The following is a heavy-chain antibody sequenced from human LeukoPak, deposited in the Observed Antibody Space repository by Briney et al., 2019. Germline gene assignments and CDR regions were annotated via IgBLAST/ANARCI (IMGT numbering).Heavy chain of an antibody. CDR1: GFTISTYW. CDR2: INQDASEI. J-gene: IGHJ4*02. V-gene: IGHV3-7*01. Sequence: PGGSLRLSCAASGFTISTYWMNWYRQPPGKGLEWVCNINQDASEINHVDSVRGRFTISRDNAKNSLHLQMNSLRAEDTAVYYCATDRDNSDWQKRFDSWGQGTLVTVSS. CDR3: ATDRDNSDWQKRFDS. D-gene: IGHD2-21*02.